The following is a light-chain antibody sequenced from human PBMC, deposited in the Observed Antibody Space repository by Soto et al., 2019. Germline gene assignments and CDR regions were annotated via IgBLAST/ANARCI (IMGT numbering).Light chain of an antibody. CDR3: QQSYSSPRT. J-gene: IGKJ1*01. CDR1: HSISTS. V-gene: IGKV1-39*01. CDR2: AAF. Sequence: DIQMTQSPSSLSASVGDRVSIACRASHSISTSLNWYQQKPGKAPNLLIYAAFNLQSWVTSRFSGIGSWTDFTLTISNLQPEDFATYYSQQSYSSPRTFGQGTKVEIK.